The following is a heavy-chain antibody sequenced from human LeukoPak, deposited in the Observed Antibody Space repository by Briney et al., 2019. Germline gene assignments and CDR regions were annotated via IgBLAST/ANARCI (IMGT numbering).Heavy chain of an antibody. J-gene: IGHJ4*02. D-gene: IGHD3-22*01. CDR1: GGSIRGGTYY. CDR2: IYYTGST. CDR3: ARAEYDSSGYLYYFDY. V-gene: IGHV4-39*07. Sequence: SETLSLTCSVSGGSIRGGTYYWGWIRQPPGKGLEWIGTIYYTGSTYYNRALKSRVTISVDTSKNQFSLKVRSVTAADTAVYYCARAEYDSSGYLYYFDYWGQGTLVTVSS.